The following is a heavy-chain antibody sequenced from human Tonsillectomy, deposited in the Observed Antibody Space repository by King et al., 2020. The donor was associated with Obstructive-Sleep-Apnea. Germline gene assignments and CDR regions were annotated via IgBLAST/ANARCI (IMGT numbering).Heavy chain of an antibody. CDR1: GYTFTSYW. D-gene: IGHD6-13*01. CDR3: ARRKTGYSSSGELDY. J-gene: IGHJ4*02. V-gene: IGHV5-51*01. Sequence: QLVQSGAEVKKPGESLKLSCKGSGYTFTSYWIAWVRQMPGKGLEWMGIIYPGDSDAIYSPSFQGQVTISADKSINTAYLQWSSLKASDTAMYYCARRKTGYSSSGELDYWGQGTLVTVSS. CDR2: IYPGDSDA.